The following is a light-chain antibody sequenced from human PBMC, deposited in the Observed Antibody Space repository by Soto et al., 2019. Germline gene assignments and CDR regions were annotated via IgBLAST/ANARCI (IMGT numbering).Light chain of an antibody. Sequence: DIVMTQSPDSLAVSLGERATINCKSSQSVLYSSNNKNYLAWYQQKPGQPPKLLIYWASTRESGVPDRFSGSGSGTDFTLTISSLQAEFLSYYYYQECFCSPQTFGQGPKLAV. CDR1: QSVLYSSNNKNY. CDR2: WAS. CDR3: QECFCSPQT. J-gene: IGKJ1*01. V-gene: IGKV4-1*01.